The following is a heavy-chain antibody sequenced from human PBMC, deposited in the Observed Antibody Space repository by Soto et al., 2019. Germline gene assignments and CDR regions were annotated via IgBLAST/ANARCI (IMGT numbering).Heavy chain of an antibody. Sequence: LRLSCAASGFTFSTYAMSWVRQAPGKGLEWVSHISNGNSGHSTKYADSVKGRFTISRDNSKNSLYLQMSSLRAEDTAVYYCARAYCSGGSCWAWSNWFDPWGQGTLVTVSS. CDR3: ARAYCSGGSCWAWSNWFDP. J-gene: IGHJ5*02. CDR1: GFTFSTYA. D-gene: IGHD2-15*01. V-gene: IGHV3-11*06. CDR2: ISNGNSGHST.